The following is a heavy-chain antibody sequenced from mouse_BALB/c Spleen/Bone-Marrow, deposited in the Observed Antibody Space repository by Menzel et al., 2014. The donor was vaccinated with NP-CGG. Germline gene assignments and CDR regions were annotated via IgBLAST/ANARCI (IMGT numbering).Heavy chain of an antibody. V-gene: IGHV4-1*02. J-gene: IGHJ2*01. Sequence: SAAAVDFSRYWMSWVRQAPGKGLEWIGEINPDSSTINYTPSLKDKFIISRDNAKNTLYLQMSKVRSEDTALYYCATRISRDGYWGQGTTLTVSS. CDR2: INPDSSTI. CDR3: ATRISRDGY. D-gene: IGHD1-1*01. CDR1: AVDFSRYW.